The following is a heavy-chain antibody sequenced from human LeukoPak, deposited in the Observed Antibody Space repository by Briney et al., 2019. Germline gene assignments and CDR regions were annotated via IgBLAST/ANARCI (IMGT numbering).Heavy chain of an antibody. Sequence: GSLRLSCAASGFTFSSYEMNWVRQAPGEGLEYLSGISSNGVYTYYANSVKGRFTISRDNSKNTLYLQMGSLRAEDMAVYYCARVLGSGSYYLDNWGQGTLVTVSS. J-gene: IGHJ4*02. CDR1: GFTFSSYE. V-gene: IGHV3-64*01. CDR2: ISSNGVYT. D-gene: IGHD1-26*01. CDR3: ARVLGSGSYYLDN.